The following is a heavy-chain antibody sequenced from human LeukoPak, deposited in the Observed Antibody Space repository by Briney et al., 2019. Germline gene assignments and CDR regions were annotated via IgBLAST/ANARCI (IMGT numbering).Heavy chain of an antibody. D-gene: IGHD4-17*01. Sequence: GSVKVSCKASGYTFTSYGISWVRQAPGQGLEWMGWISAYNGNTNYAQKLQGRVTMTTDTSTSTAYMELRSLRSDDTAVYYCARDRAVTIPPGYWGQGTLVTVSS. CDR3: ARDRAVTIPPGY. CDR2: ISAYNGNT. J-gene: IGHJ4*02. V-gene: IGHV1-18*04. CDR1: GYTFTSYG.